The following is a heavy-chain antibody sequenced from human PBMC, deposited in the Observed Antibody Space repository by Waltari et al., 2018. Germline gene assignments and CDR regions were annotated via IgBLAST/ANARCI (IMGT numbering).Heavy chain of an antibody. V-gene: IGHV1-69*01. CDR3: ARTYCSSTSCYTGRGHYFDY. CDR2: FIHFFGTA. CDR1: GGTFSSYA. J-gene: IGHJ4*02. D-gene: IGHD2-2*02. Sequence: QVQLVQSGAEVKKPGSSVKVSCKASGGTFSSYAISWVRQAPGQGLEWMGGFIHFFGTANYAQRSQGRVTITADESTSTAYMELSSLRSEDTAVYYCARTYCSSTSCYTGRGHYFDYWGQGTLVTVSS.